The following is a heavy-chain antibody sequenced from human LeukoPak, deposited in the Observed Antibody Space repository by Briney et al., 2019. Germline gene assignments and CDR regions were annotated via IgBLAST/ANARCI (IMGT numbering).Heavy chain of an antibody. Sequence: PSETLSLTCTVSGNSISSGYYWGWIRQPPGKGLEWIGIIYHTGTTYYNSSLTSRVTISLDTSKNQFSLKLSSVTAADTAVYYCARERTVVASYYYYYMDVWGKGTTVTISS. CDR2: IYHTGTT. D-gene: IGHD2-15*01. V-gene: IGHV4-38-2*02. CDR3: ARERTVVASYYYYYMDV. CDR1: GNSISSGYY. J-gene: IGHJ6*03.